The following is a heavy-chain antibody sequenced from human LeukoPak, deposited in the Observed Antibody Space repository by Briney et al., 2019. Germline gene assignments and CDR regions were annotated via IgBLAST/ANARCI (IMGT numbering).Heavy chain of an antibody. CDR2: ISGSGGST. Sequence: GGTLRLSCAASGFTFSSYGMSWVRQAPGKGLEWVSAISGSGGSTYYADSVKGRFTISRDNSKNTLYLQMNSLRAEDTAVYYCAKDPPLLWFGPPYMDVWGKGTTVTISS. D-gene: IGHD3-10*01. V-gene: IGHV3-23*01. CDR1: GFTFSSYG. J-gene: IGHJ6*03. CDR3: AKDPPLLWFGPPYMDV.